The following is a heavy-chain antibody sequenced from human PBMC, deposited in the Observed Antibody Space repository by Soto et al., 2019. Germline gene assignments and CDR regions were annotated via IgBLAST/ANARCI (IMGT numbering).Heavy chain of an antibody. V-gene: IGHV3-30*03. D-gene: IGHD3-10*01. J-gene: IGHJ4*02. CDR2: ASYDGSET. Sequence: QVQLVESGGGVVQPGRSLRLACAASGFDFRSYGIHWVRQAPGRGLEWVAAASYDGSETYYADSAKGRFTVSKAISMNTVFLQMNALRHEDTALYFCVRDSGWPILNFDSWGQGTLVTVSS. CDR3: VRDSGWPILNFDS. CDR1: GFDFRSYG.